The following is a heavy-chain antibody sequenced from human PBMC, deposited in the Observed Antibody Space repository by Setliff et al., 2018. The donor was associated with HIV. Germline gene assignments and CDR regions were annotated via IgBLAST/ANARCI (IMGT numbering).Heavy chain of an antibody. Sequence: SETLSLTCSVSGDSFSTSSYFWGWVRQSPGKGLEWIANIYYTGFTYCNPSLKSRVTISIDKSKSQFSLNLTSVTASDTAVYYCARGDYSKGLSHWGQGTLVTVSS. J-gene: IGHJ4*02. CDR2: IYYTGFT. CDR3: ARGDYSKGLSH. CDR1: GDSFSTSSYF. V-gene: IGHV4-39*01. D-gene: IGHD4-4*01.